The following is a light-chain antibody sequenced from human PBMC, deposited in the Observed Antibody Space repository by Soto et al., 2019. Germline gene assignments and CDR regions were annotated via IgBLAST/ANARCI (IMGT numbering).Light chain of an antibody. CDR3: GSWDSSLSAYV. J-gene: IGLJ1*01. V-gene: IGLV1-51*01. CDR1: SSNIGGNS. Sequence: QSVLTQPPSVSAAPGQKVTISCSGSSSNIGGNSVSWYQQLPGTAPKLLIYDDDKRPSGIPDRFSGSKSGTSATLGITGFQTGDEADYYCGSWDSSLSAYVFATRTNVT. CDR2: DDD.